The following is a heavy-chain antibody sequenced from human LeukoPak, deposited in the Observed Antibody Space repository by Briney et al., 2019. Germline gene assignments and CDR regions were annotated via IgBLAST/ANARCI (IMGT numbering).Heavy chain of an antibody. D-gene: IGHD3-22*01. CDR2: INHSGST. Sequence: SETLSLTCAVYGGSFSGYYWSWIRQPPGKGLEWIGEINHSGSTNYNPSLKSRVTISVDTSKNQFSLKLSSVTAAGTAVYYCARVRRYYYDSSGPMGFDYWGQGTLVTVSS. J-gene: IGHJ4*02. CDR3: ARVRRYYYDSSGPMGFDY. CDR1: GGSFSGYY. V-gene: IGHV4-34*01.